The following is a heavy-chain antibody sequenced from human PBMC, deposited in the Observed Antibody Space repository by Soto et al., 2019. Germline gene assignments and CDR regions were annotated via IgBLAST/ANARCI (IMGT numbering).Heavy chain of an antibody. J-gene: IGHJ3*02. CDR2: IHRSGST. CDR1: GGSINNYY. D-gene: IGHD3-10*01. V-gene: IGHV4-59*01. Sequence: SETLSLTCTVSGGSINNYYWSWIRQPPGRGLEWIGHIHRSGSTNYNASLESRVTISVDTSKNQFSLELISVTAADTAVYYCGRDSYWSGSGTYFGDTLDMWSQGTMVTVSS. CDR3: GRDSYWSGSGTYFGDTLDM.